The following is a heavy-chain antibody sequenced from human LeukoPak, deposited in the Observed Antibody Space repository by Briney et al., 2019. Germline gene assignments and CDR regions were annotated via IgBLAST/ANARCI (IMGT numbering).Heavy chain of an antibody. D-gene: IGHD3-10*01. CDR2: VIPILGTT. CDR1: GTTFSRSA. J-gene: IGHJ4*02. CDR3: ARDDGSATLAFDS. V-gene: IGHV1-69*05. Sequence: SVKVSCKASGTTFSRSAGSWVRQAPGQGLEWIGGVIPILGTTNYAQKFQDIVSITTDESTSTAYMEVSRLASVNAAFYSGARDDGSATLAFDSWGQGTLVTVSS.